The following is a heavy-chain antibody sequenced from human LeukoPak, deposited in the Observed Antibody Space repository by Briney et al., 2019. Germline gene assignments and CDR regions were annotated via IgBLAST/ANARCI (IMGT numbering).Heavy chain of an antibody. CDR1: GFTFSSYS. J-gene: IGHJ3*02. CDR2: ITSSSSYI. Sequence: GGSLRLSCAASGFTFSSYSMNWIRQAPGKGLEWVPSITSSSSYIYYADSVKGRFTISRDNAKNSLYLQMNSLRAEDTAVYNCASRVVTATFDAFDIWGQGTMVTVSS. V-gene: IGHV3-21*01. CDR3: ASRVVTATFDAFDI. D-gene: IGHD2-21*02.